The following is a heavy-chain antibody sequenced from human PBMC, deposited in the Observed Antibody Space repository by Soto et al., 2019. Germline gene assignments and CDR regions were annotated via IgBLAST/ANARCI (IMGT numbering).Heavy chain of an antibody. Sequence: SQTLSLTCTVSGGSVSSSRYYWGWVRQPPGKGLEWIGSVYYSGSTYYNPSLESRVTISVDKSKNQFSLKLMSLSAADTAVYYCGRLEGLATISYYFDYWGQGALVTVSS. CDR2: VYYSGST. CDR1: GGSVSSSRYY. V-gene: IGHV4-39*01. CDR3: GRLEGLATISYYFDY. J-gene: IGHJ4*02. D-gene: IGHD3-9*01.